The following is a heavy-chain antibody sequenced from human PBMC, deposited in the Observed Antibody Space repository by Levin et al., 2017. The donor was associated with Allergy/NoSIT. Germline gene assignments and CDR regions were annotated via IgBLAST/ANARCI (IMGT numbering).Heavy chain of an antibody. CDR1: GDSMSGRDYY. Sequence: SETLSLTCTVSGDSMSGRDYYWTWIRQYPGRGLEWIGFIHHSGSAYYNPSLKSRLAMSLDTSKSQFSLRLTSVTVADTAVYFCARDECAWFGECYGMDVWGQGTTVIVSS. J-gene: IGHJ6*02. V-gene: IGHV4-31*03. D-gene: IGHD3-10*01. CDR3: ARDECAWFGECYGMDV. CDR2: IHHSGSA.